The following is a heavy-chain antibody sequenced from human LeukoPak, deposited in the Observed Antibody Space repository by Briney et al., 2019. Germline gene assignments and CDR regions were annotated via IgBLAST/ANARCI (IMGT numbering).Heavy chain of an antibody. Sequence: GGSLRLSCAASGFTLSSYGMHWVRQAPGKGLKWVAFIRYDGSNKYYADSVKGRFTISRDNSENTLWLQMTSLRAEDTAVYYCAKAPVRGVISHLDYWGQGTLVTVSS. D-gene: IGHD3-10*01. CDR1: GFTLSSYG. CDR3: AKAPVRGVISHLDY. CDR2: IRYDGSNK. J-gene: IGHJ4*02. V-gene: IGHV3-30*02.